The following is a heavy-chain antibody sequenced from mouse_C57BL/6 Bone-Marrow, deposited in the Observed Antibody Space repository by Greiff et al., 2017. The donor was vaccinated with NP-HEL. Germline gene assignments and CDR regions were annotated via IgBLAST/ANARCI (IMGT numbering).Heavy chain of an antibody. CDR2: IDPEDGET. Sequence: EVQLQQSGAELVKPGASVKLSCTASGFNIKDYYMHWVKQRTEQGLEWIGRIDPEDGETKYAPKFQGKATITADTSSNTAYLQLSSLTSEDTAVYYCARSLITTVVAGDYFDYWGQGTTLTVSS. CDR3: ARSLITTVVAGDYFDY. V-gene: IGHV14-2*01. J-gene: IGHJ2*01. CDR1: GFNIKDYY. D-gene: IGHD1-1*01.